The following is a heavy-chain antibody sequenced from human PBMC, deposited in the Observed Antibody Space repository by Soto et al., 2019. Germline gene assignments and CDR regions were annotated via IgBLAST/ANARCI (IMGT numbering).Heavy chain of an antibody. CDR1: GGSISSYY. D-gene: IGHD4-4*01. CDR2: IYYSGNT. Sequence: QVQLQELGPGLVKPSETLSLTCVVSGGSISSYYWSWIRQPPGKGLECIGYIYYSGNTKYNPSLESRVTISVDMSKNQFSLNLRSVTAADTAVYYCARAPNDYNYHYYGLDVWGQGTTVTVSS. V-gene: IGHV4-59*01. CDR3: ARAPNDYNYHYYGLDV. J-gene: IGHJ6*02.